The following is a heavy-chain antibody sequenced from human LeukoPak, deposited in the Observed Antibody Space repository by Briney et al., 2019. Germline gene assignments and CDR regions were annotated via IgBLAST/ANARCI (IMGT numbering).Heavy chain of an antibody. D-gene: IGHD3-3*01. V-gene: IGHV1-18*01. CDR3: ARDPATIFGAPYYYYYMDV. Sequence: ASVNVSCKASGYTFTGDGISGGRQGPGQGLEWMGWVSAYNGNTNYAQKLQGRVTIPTETSTSTAYMELRSLRSDATAVYYCARDPATIFGAPYYYYYMDVWGKGTPVTVSS. CDR1: GYTFTGDG. J-gene: IGHJ6*03. CDR2: VSAYNGNT.